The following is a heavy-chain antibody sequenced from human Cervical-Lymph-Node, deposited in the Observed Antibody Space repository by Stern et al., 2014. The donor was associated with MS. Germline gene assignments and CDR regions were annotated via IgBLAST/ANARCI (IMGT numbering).Heavy chain of an antibody. J-gene: IGHJ6*02. CDR2: IRSKAYGGTT. Sequence: EVQLVESGGGLVQPGRSLRLSCTASGFTFGDYAMSWFRQAPGKGLEWVGFIRSKAYGGTTEYAASVKGRFTISRDDSKSSAYLQMNSLKTEDTAVYYCTRFSDYYYYYGMDVWGQGTTVTVSS. V-gene: IGHV3-49*03. CDR3: TRFSDYYYYYGMDV. CDR1: GFTFGDYA.